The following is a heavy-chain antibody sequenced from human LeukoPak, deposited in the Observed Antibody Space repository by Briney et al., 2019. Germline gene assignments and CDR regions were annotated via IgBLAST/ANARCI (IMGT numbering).Heavy chain of an antibody. CDR2: IYYTGAT. V-gene: IGHV4-59*08. Sequence: SETLSLTCTVSGGSISSYYWTWIRQPPGKGLEWIGYIYYTGATSYNPSLKSRVTISVDTSKKQFSLKLTSVTAADTAVYYCARYGGSGWVIDNWSQRTLVTVSS. J-gene: IGHJ4*02. D-gene: IGHD6-19*01. CDR1: GGSISSYY. CDR3: ARYGGSGWVIDN.